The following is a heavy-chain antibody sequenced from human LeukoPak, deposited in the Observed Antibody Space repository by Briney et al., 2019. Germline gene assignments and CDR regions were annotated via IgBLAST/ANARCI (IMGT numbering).Heavy chain of an antibody. CDR1: GGSISSYY. V-gene: IGHV4-59*01. D-gene: IGHD1-26*01. J-gene: IGHJ3*02. CDR3: ARDSGERGFDAFDI. CDR2: IYYSGST. Sequence: NPSETLSLTCTVSGGSISSYYWSWIRQPPGKGLEWIGYIYYSGSTNYNPSLKSRVTISVDTSKNQFPLKLSSVTAADTAVYYCARDSGERGFDAFDIWGQGTMVTVSS.